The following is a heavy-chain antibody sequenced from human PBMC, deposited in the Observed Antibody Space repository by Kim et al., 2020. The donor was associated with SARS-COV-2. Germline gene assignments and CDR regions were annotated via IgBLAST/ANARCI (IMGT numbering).Heavy chain of an antibody. D-gene: IGHD3-3*01. CDR3: VRDREWQY. CDR2: SGST. Sequence: SGSTNSNPSLKSRVTISVDTSKNQVSLRLYSVTAADTAVYYWVRDREWQYWGQGTLVTVSS. V-gene: IGHV4-59*01. J-gene: IGHJ4*02.